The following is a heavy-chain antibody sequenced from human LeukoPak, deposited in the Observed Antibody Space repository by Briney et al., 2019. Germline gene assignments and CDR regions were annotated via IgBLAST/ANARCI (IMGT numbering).Heavy chain of an antibody. Sequence: SETLSLTCTVSGGSISSGGCYWSWIRQHPGKGLEWIGYISYSGSTYYNPSLKSRLTISIDTSQSQFSLKLSSVTAADTALYYCARALRLRAAAIRLAFDTWGQGTMVTVSS. D-gene: IGHD2-2*01. CDR2: ISYSGST. V-gene: IGHV4-31*03. CDR3: ARALRLRAAAIRLAFDT. J-gene: IGHJ3*02. CDR1: GGSISSGGCY.